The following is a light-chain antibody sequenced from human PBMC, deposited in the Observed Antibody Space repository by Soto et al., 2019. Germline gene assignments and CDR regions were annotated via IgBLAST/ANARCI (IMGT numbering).Light chain of an antibody. CDR1: QNIHTN. J-gene: IGKJ5*01. Sequence: EIVMTQTPATLSVSPGERATLSCRAGQNIHTNLAWYQQKPGQAPRLLIYDASNRATGIPARFSGSGSETDFTLTISSLEPEDFAVYYCQQRSNWPHSITFGQGTRLEI. V-gene: IGKV3-11*01. CDR3: QQRSNWPHSIT. CDR2: DAS.